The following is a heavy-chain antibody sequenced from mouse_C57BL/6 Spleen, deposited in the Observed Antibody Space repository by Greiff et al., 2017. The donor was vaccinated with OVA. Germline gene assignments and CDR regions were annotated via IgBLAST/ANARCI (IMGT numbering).Heavy chain of an antibody. CDR2: IYPGDGDT. Sequence: QVQLQQSGAELVKPGASVKISCKASGYAFSSYWMNWVKQRPGKGLEWIGQIYPGDGDTNYNGKFKGKATLTADKSSSTAYMQLSSLTSEDSAVYFCASNDYGSPFDYWGQGTTLTVSS. J-gene: IGHJ2*01. CDR1: GYAFSSYW. V-gene: IGHV1-80*01. D-gene: IGHD1-1*01. CDR3: ASNDYGSPFDY.